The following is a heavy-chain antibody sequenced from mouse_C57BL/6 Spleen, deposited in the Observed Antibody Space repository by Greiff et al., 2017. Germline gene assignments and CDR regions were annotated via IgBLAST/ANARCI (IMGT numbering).Heavy chain of an antibody. CDR3: AREGLTGIFAY. Sequence: VQLKQPGAELVKPGASVKLSCKASGYTFTSYWMHWVKQRPGQGLEWIGMIHPNSGSTNYNEKFKSKATLTVDKSSSTAYMQLSSLTSEDSAVYYCAREGLTGIFAYWGQGTLVTVSA. D-gene: IGHD4-1*01. J-gene: IGHJ3*01. CDR1: GYTFTSYW. CDR2: IHPNSGST. V-gene: IGHV1-64*01.